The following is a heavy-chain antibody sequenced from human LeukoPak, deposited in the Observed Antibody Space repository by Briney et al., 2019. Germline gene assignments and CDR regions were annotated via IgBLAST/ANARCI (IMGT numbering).Heavy chain of an antibody. CDR2: IYHSGST. Sequence: SETLSLTCAVSGGSISSGGYSWSWIRQPPGKGLEWIGYIYHSGSTYYNPSLKSRVTISVDRSKNQFSLKLSSVTAADTAVYYCARPVGATTGLDYWGQGTLVTVSS. CDR3: ARPVGATTGLDY. CDR1: GGSISSGGYS. J-gene: IGHJ4*02. V-gene: IGHV4-30-2*01. D-gene: IGHD1-26*01.